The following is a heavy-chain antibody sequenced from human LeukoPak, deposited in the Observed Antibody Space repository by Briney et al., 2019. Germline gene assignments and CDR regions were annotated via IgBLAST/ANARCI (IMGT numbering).Heavy chain of an antibody. V-gene: IGHV3-48*03. D-gene: IGHD6-19*01. CDR1: GFTFSSYE. Sequence: SGGSLRLSCAASGFTFSSYEMNWVRQAPGQGLEWVSYISSSGSTIYYADSVKGRFTISRDNAKNSLYLQMNSLRAEDTAVYYCASPGSIAVAGTAFDYWGQGTLVTVSS. CDR2: ISSSGSTI. J-gene: IGHJ4*02. CDR3: ASPGSIAVAGTAFDY.